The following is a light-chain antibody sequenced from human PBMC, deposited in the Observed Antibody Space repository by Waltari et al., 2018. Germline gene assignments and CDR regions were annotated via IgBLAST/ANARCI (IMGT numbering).Light chain of an antibody. V-gene: IGLV1-51*01. J-gene: IGLJ1*01. CDR3: CSYAGSSTLL. CDR1: SSHIGHNY. Sequence: QSVLTQPPSVSAAPGQKVTISCSGRSSHIGHNYVSWYQHVPATAPKFLIFDNYKRPSGIPDRFSGSKSGTSATLGITGLQTGDEADYYCCSYAGSSTLLFGTGTKVTVL. CDR2: DNY.